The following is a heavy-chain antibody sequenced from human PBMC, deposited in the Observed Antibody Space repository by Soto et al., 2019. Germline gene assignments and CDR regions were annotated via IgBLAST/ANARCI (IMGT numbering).Heavy chain of an antibody. D-gene: IGHD3-22*01. Sequence: GGSLRLSCAASGFTFSSYAMHWVRQAPGKGLEWVAVVSHDGGNKYDADSVKGRFTISRDNSKNTLYLQMNSLRAEGTAVYYCAKGSGYYDTGLYWGQGTLVTVSS. CDR3: AKGSGYYDTGLY. V-gene: IGHV3-30*18. CDR2: VSHDGGNK. CDR1: GFTFSSYA. J-gene: IGHJ4*02.